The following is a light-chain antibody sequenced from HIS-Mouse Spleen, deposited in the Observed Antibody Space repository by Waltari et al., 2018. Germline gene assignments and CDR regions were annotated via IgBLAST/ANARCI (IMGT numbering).Light chain of an antibody. CDR2: WAS. J-gene: IGKJ4*01. Sequence: DIVMTQSPDSLAVSLGERATINCKSSQSVLYSSNNKNYLAWYQQKPGQPPKLLIYWASTRESWVPDRFSGSGSGTDFTLTISSLQAEDVAVYYCQQYYSTRLTFGGGTKVEIK. CDR1: QSVLYSSNNKNY. V-gene: IGKV4-1*01. CDR3: QQYYSTRLT.